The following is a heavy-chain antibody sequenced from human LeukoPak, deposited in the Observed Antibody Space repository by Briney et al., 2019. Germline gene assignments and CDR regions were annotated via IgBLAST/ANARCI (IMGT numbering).Heavy chain of an antibody. CDR1: GFTFSKNW. Sequence: GGSLRLSCVASGFTFSKNWMHWVRQAPGKGLVWVSRIQGDGSNTNYADSVKGRFTISRDNSKNTLYLQMNSLRAEDTAVYYCARETGGIIGVAFDIWGQGTMVTVSS. CDR3: ARETGGIIGVAFDI. V-gene: IGHV3-74*01. D-gene: IGHD2-21*01. CDR2: IQGDGSNT. J-gene: IGHJ3*02.